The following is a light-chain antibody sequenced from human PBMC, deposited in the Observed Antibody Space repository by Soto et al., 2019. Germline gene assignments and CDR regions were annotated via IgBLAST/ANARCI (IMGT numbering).Light chain of an antibody. Sequence: QSVLTQPPSVSGAPGQRVTIPCTGNSSNIGSFYDVHWYQQLPGTVPKLLIYGDNNRPSGVPDRFSGSKSGTAASLAITGLQAEDEADYSCQSYDNSLNHVVFGGGTTLTVL. CDR3: QSYDNSLNHVV. CDR2: GDN. V-gene: IGLV1-40*01. CDR1: SSNIGSFYD. J-gene: IGLJ2*01.